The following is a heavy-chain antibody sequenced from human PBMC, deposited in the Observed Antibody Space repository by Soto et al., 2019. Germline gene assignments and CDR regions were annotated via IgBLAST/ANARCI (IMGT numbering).Heavy chain of an antibody. CDR3: ARDLSRGYSYGSDY. V-gene: IGHV3-33*01. J-gene: IGHJ4*02. D-gene: IGHD5-18*01. CDR2: IWYDGSNK. CDR1: GLTFSSYG. Sequence: QVQLVESGGGVVQPGRSLRLSCAASGLTFSSYGMHWVRQAPGKGLEWVAVIWYDGSNKYYADSVKGRFTISRDNSKNTLYLQMNSLRAEDTAVYYCARDLSRGYSYGSDYWGQGTLVTVSS.